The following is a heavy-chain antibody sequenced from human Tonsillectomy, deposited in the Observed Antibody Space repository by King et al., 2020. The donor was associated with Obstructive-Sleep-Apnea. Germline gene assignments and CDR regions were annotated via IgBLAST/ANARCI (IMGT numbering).Heavy chain of an antibody. D-gene: IGHD3-16*02. CDR3: TTGVRYDYVWVSYLPYGY. CDR2: IKSKTDGGTT. Sequence: QLVQSGGGLVKPGGSLRLSCAASGFTFSNAWMSWVRQAPGKGLEWVGRIKSKTDGGTTDYAATVKGRFTISRDDSKNTLYLQMNSLKTEDTAVYYCTTGVRYDYVWVSYLPYGYWGQGTLVTVSS. J-gene: IGHJ4*02. V-gene: IGHV3-15*01. CDR1: GFTFSNAW.